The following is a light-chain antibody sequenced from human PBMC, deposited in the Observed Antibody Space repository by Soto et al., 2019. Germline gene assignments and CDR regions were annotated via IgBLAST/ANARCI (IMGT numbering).Light chain of an antibody. J-gene: IGLJ3*02. V-gene: IGLV2-23*01. CDR3: CSYAGDSAWV. Sequence: QSALTQPASVSGSPGQSITISCTGTSSDVGSYNFVSWYQQHPGKAPKLMIYEGSKRPSGVSNRFSGSKSGNTASLTISGLQAEDEADYYCCSYAGDSAWVFVGGTKLTVL. CDR1: SSDVGSYNF. CDR2: EGS.